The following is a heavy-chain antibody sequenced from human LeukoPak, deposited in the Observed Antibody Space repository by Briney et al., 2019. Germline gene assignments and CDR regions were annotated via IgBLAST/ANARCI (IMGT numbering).Heavy chain of an antibody. D-gene: IGHD3-3*01. J-gene: IGHJ4*02. CDR1: GFSFSRYS. CDR2: ISSSTTYI. V-gene: IGHV3-21*04. CDR3: AKSDCGSYGCKLLNY. Sequence: PGGSLRLSCAASGFSFSRYSLSWVRQAPGKGLEWISLISSSTTYIYYADSVKGRFTISRDNAKNSVFLQMTSLRAEDTALYFCAKSDCGSYGCKLLNYWGQGTLVTVSS.